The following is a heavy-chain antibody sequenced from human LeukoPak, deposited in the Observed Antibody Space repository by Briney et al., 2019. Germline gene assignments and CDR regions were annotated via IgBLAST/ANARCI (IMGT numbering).Heavy chain of an antibody. V-gene: IGHV3-30*18. CDR1: RFTFSNYV. J-gene: IGHJ4*02. CDR2: ISYDGSDK. CDR3: AKEARFLRPYY. D-gene: IGHD2/OR15-2a*01. Sequence: GGSLRLSCAASRFTFSNYVMHWVRQAPGKGLEWVAVISYDGSDKYYADSVKGRFTISRDNSKNTLYLQMNSLRAEDTAVYYCAKEARFLRPYYWGQGTLVTVSS.